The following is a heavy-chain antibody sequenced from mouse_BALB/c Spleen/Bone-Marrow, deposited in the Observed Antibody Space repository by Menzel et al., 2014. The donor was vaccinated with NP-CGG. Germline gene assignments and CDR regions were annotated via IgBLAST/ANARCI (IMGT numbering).Heavy chain of an antibody. CDR1: GYTFTAYA. D-gene: IGHD1-1*01. J-gene: IGHJ2*01. CDR2: ISTYSGNT. V-gene: IGHV1-67*01. CDR3: ARNFYGSSYFDY. Sequence: VQLQQSGPELVRPGVSVKLSCKGSGYTFTAYAMHWVKPSHAKSLEWIGLISTYSGNTHYNQNFKGKATMTVDKSSSTAYMELARLTSEDSAIYYCARNFYGSSYFDYWGQGTTLTVSS.